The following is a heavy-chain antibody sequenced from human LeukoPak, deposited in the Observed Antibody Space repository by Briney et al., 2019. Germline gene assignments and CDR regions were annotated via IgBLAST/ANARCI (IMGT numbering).Heavy chain of an antibody. CDR2: IRYDGSNK. CDR1: GFTFSSYG. V-gene: IGHV3-30*02. J-gene: IGHJ6*03. Sequence: GGSLRLSCAASGFTFSSYGMHWVRQAPGKGLEWVAFIRYDGSNKYYADSVKGRFTISRDNSKNTLYLQMNSLRAEDTTVYYCAKDASTMVRGVIGYYYYYMDVWGKGTTVTVSS. CDR3: AKDASTMVRGVIGYYYYYMDV. D-gene: IGHD3-10*01.